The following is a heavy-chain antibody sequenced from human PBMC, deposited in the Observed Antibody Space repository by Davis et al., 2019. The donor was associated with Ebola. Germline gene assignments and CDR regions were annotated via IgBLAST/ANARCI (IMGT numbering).Heavy chain of an antibody. Sequence: PGGSLRLSCAASGFTFSDYYMSWIRQDPGKGPEWVSYISSNSTKKKYADSVKGRFTISRDDAKNSLYLQINSLRAEDTAVYYCASEAYYYDSTGYYYDIPDLFDYWGQGTLVTVSS. CDR2: ISSNSTKK. D-gene: IGHD3-22*01. J-gene: IGHJ4*02. CDR3: ASEAYYYDSTGYYYDIPDLFDY. V-gene: IGHV3-11*06. CDR1: GFTFSDYY.